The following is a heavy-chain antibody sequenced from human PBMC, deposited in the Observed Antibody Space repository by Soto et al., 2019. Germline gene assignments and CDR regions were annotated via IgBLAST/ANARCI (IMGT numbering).Heavy chain of an antibody. Sequence: PSETLSLTCTVSGGSISSGDYYWRWIRQPPGKGLEWIGYIYYSGSTYYNPSLKSRVTISVDTSKNQFSLKLSSVTAADTAVYYCARVDVTTVFVDYWGQGTLVTVSS. CDR2: IYYSGST. CDR3: ARVDVTTVFVDY. V-gene: IGHV4-30-4*01. D-gene: IGHD4-17*01. J-gene: IGHJ4*02. CDR1: GGSISSGDYY.